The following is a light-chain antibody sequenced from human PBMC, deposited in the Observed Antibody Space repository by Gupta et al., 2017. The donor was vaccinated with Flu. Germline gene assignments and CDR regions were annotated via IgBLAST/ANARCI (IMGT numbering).Light chain of an antibody. CDR2: GAS. J-gene: IGKJ2*01. CDR3: HQFGSTPET. Sequence: ERATLTCSPSQRITSTNLAWYQQKPGQAPRLLMNGASSMATGVPDRFSGSGSGTDFTLTISRLEPEDFAVYYCHQFGSTPETFGQGTRLQIK. CDR1: QRITSTN. V-gene: IGKV3-20*01.